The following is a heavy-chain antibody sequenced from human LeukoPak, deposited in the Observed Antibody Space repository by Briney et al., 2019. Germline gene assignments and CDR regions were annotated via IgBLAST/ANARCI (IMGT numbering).Heavy chain of an antibody. CDR3: ARSTDGSAHFDY. D-gene: IGHD1-1*01. CDR2: INSDGLST. CDR1: QFKFDTYG. J-gene: IGHJ4*02. Sequence: PGGSLRLSCSASQFKFDTYGMHWVRQTPGKGLEYVSGINSDGLSTYYANSVKGRFAISRDNAKNTLYLQMGGLKTEDMAVYYCARSTDGSAHFDYWGQGTLVTVFS. V-gene: IGHV3-64*01.